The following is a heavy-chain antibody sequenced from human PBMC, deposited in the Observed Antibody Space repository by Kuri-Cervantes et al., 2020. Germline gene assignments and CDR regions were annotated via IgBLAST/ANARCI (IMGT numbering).Heavy chain of an antibody. D-gene: IGHD3-10*01. CDR1: GFTFSSYS. Sequence: GGSLRLSCAASGFTFSSYSMNWVRQAPGKGLEWVSSISSSSSYIYYADSVKGRFTISRDNAKNSLYLQMNSLRAEDTALYYCAKDLKPLVRGVGDSWGQGTRVTVSS. CDR2: ISSSSSYI. V-gene: IGHV3-21*04. J-gene: IGHJ4*02. CDR3: AKDLKPLVRGVGDS.